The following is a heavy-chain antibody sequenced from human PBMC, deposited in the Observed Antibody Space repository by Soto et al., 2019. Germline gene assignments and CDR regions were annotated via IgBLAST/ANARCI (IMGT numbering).Heavy chain of an antibody. Sequence: GAPLKVSCKASGYTFSSYYMHWVRHAHGQGLEWMGIINPSGGSTSYAQKFQGRVTMTRDTSTSTVYMELSSLRSEDTAVYYCARDIIDPYYYDSSGYYAFDYWGQGTLVSVSS. CDR2: INPSGGST. D-gene: IGHD3-22*01. V-gene: IGHV1-46*03. CDR3: ARDIIDPYYYDSSGYYAFDY. CDR1: GYTFSSYY. J-gene: IGHJ4*02.